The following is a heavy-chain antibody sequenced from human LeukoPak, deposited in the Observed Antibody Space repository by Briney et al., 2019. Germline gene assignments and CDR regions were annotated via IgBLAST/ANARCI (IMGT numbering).Heavy chain of an antibody. D-gene: IGHD5-18*01. J-gene: IGHJ4*02. CDR2: ISGSDGST. CDR3: AKGRTGYSYGYGIDY. V-gene: IGHV3-23*01. Sequence: GGSLRLSCAASGFTFDDYGMSWVRQAPGKGLEWVSAISGSDGSTYYANSVKGRFTISRDNSKNTLYLQMNSLRAEDTAVYYCAKGRTGYSYGYGIDYWGQGTLVTVSS. CDR1: GFTFDDYG.